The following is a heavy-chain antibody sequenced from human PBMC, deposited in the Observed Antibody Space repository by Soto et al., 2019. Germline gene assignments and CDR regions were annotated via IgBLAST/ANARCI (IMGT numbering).Heavy chain of an antibody. D-gene: IGHD3-3*01. J-gene: IGHJ4*02. CDR2: ISGTGYNT. CDR1: GFTFSNYV. CDR3: TKSDFTCANNSTSFLDY. V-gene: IGHV3-23*01. Sequence: VQLLESGGGLVQPGGSLRLSCAASGFTFSNYVMTWVRQAPGEGLEWVSAISGTGYNTFYADSVKGRFTISRDNSKKTVYLQVSSVTTEDAAVYYCTKSDFTCANNSTSFLDYWGQGTLVTFSS.